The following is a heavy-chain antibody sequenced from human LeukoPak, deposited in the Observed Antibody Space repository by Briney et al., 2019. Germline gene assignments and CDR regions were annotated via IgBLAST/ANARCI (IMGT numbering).Heavy chain of an antibody. CDR1: GGSISSSSYY. J-gene: IGHJ5*02. V-gene: IGHV4-39*07. Sequence: PSETLSLTCTVSGGSISSSSYYWGWLRQPPGKGLEWIGSIYYSGSTYYNPSLKSRVTISVDTSKNQFSLKLSSVTAADTAVYYCARDSQYDSSGHAPWGQGILVTVSS. CDR2: IYYSGST. CDR3: ARDSQYDSSGHAP. D-gene: IGHD3-22*01.